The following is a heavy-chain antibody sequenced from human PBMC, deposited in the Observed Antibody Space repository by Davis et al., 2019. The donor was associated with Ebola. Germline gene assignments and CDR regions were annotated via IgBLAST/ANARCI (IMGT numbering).Heavy chain of an antibody. J-gene: IGHJ4*02. CDR3: ARRRGYYYDSSGYQTTYYFDY. D-gene: IGHD3-22*01. CDR2: INHSGST. V-gene: IGHV4-34*01. CDR1: GGSFSGYY. Sequence: SETLSLTCAVYGGSFSGYYWSWIRQPPGKGLEWIGEINHSGSTNYNPSLQSRVTISVGKSDNQFSLELDSVTAADTAVYYCARRRGYYYDSSGYQTTYYFDYWGQGTLVTVSS.